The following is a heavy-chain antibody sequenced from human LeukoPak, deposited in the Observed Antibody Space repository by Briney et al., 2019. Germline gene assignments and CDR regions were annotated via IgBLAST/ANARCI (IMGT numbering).Heavy chain of an antibody. J-gene: IGHJ4*02. Sequence: RQXXXXXXEWGGGVKSKTAGGAREDAATGKGKLTIARGDSKNTLYLQMNSLKTEDTAVYYCRFWSGNYRGGYWGQGTQVTVSS. V-gene: IGHV3-15*01. CDR3: RFWSGNYRGGY. D-gene: IGHD3-3*01. CDR2: VKSKTAGGAR.